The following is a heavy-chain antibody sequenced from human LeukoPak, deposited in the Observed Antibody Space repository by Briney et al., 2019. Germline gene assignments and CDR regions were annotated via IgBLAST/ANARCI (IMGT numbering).Heavy chain of an antibody. CDR3: AKDRDSGSYCASLLFDY. Sequence: GGSLRLSCAASGFTFSSYGMHWVRQAPGKGLEWVAVIWYDGSNKYYADSVKGRFTISRDNSKNTLYLQMNSLRAEDTAVYYCAKDRDSGSYCASLLFDYWGQGTLVTVSS. CDR2: IWYDGSNK. J-gene: IGHJ4*02. V-gene: IGHV3-33*06. CDR1: GFTFSSYG. D-gene: IGHD1-26*01.